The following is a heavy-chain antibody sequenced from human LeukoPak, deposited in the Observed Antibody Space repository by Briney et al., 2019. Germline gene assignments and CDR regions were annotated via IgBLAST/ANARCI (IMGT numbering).Heavy chain of an antibody. D-gene: IGHD4-11*01. CDR3: TARLQNHLDY. CDR2: ISDPHSGNET. CDR1: GFTFSSYT. Sequence: GGSLRLSCAASGFTFSSYTMNWVRQALGKGLEWVSTISDPHSGNETHYADSVKGLFTNSRNDSQYTLKLQMDSLRAEDSAGYYGTARLQNHLDYWGQGTQVTVSS. J-gene: IGHJ4*02. V-gene: IGHV3-23*01.